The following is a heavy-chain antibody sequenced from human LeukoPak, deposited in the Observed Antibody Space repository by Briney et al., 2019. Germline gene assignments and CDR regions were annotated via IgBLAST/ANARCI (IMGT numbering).Heavy chain of an antibody. J-gene: IGHJ4*02. V-gene: IGHV3-30*02. Sequence: GGSLRLSCAASGFTFSSYDMHWVRQAPGKGLEWVAFIRYDGSNKYYADSVKGRFTISRDNSKNTLYLQMNSLRAEDTAVYYCAKATVVTQPGYFDYWGQGTLVTVSS. D-gene: IGHD4-23*01. CDR2: IRYDGSNK. CDR3: AKATVVTQPGYFDY. CDR1: GFTFSSYD.